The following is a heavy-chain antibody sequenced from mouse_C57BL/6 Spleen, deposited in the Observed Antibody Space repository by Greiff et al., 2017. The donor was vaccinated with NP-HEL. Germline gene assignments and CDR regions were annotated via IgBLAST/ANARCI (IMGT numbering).Heavy chain of an antibody. Sequence: DVMLVESGGGLVKPGGSLKLSCAASGFTFSDYGMHWVRQAPEKGLEWVAYISSGSSTIYYADTVKGRFTISRDNAKNTLFLQMTSLRSEDTAMYYCARPTDYYGSSYGAMDYWGQGTSVTVSS. CDR2: ISSGSSTI. V-gene: IGHV5-17*01. CDR3: ARPTDYYGSSYGAMDY. J-gene: IGHJ4*01. CDR1: GFTFSDYG. D-gene: IGHD1-1*01.